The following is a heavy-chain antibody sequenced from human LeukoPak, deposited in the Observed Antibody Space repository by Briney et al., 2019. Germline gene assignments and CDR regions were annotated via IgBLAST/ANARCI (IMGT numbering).Heavy chain of an antibody. Sequence: SETLSLTCTVSGGSISSSSYYWGWIRQPPGKGLEWIGSIYYSGSTYYNPSLKSRVTISVDTSKNQFSLKLSSVTAADTAVYYCARGHNCSSTSCPTRIDPWGQGTLVTVSS. CDR3: ARGHNCSSTSCPTRIDP. J-gene: IGHJ5*02. CDR2: IYYSGST. V-gene: IGHV4-39*01. D-gene: IGHD2-2*01. CDR1: GGSISSSSYY.